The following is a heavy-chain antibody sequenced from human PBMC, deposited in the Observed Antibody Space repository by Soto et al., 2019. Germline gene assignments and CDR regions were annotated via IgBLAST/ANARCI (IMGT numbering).Heavy chain of an antibody. CDR1: GYTFTSYY. J-gene: IGHJ5*02. Sequence: ASVKVSCKASGYTFTSYYMHWVRQAPGQGLEWMGIINPSDGSTSYAQKFQGRVTMTRDTSTSIVYMELRSLRSEDTAVYYCARTDVGPRSRHLATANWIDPWGQGTLVTVSS. D-gene: IGHD1-26*01. V-gene: IGHV1-46*01. CDR3: ARTDVGPRSRHLATANWIDP. CDR2: INPSDGST.